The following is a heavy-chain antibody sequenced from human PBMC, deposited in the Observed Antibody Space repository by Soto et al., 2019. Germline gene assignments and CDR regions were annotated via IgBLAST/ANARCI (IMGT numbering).Heavy chain of an antibody. CDR1: GYTFTSYG. J-gene: IGHJ6*02. CDR2: ISAYNGNT. V-gene: IGHV1-18*01. Sequence: QVQLVQSGAEVKKPGASVKVSCKASGYTFTSYGISWVRQAPGQGLEWMGWISAYNGNTNYAQKLQGRVTMTTDTSTRTAYMELRSLRSDDTAVYYCARRPYDILTGYYIRDYYGMDVWGQGTTVTVSS. CDR3: ARRPYDILTGYYIRDYYGMDV. D-gene: IGHD3-9*01.